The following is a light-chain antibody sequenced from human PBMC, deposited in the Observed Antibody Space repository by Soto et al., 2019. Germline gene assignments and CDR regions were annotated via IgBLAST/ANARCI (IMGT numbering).Light chain of an antibody. J-gene: IGKJ2*01. CDR1: QSISSW. V-gene: IGKV1-5*03. Sequence: DIQMTQSPSTLSASVGDRVTITCRASQSISSWLAWYQQKPGKAPKLLIYKASSLESGVPSRFSGSGSGTEFTPTISSLQPDDFATYYYKHYNSYSTLGQGTKLKIK. CDR2: KAS. CDR3: KHYNSYST.